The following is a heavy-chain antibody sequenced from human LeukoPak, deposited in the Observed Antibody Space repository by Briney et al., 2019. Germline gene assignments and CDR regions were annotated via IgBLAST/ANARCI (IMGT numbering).Heavy chain of an antibody. CDR3: ANMPPDDWFDP. CDR2: VSGTGVST. J-gene: IGHJ5*02. V-gene: IGHV3-23*02. Sequence: GGSLRLSCAASGFSFSSYAMCWVHQAPGRGLEWVLAVSGTGVSTYYEDSVKARFTISRANSKNTLYLQMNSLRAEDTAVYYCANMPPDDWFDPWGQGTLVTVSS. D-gene: IGHD2-2*01. CDR1: GFSFSSYA.